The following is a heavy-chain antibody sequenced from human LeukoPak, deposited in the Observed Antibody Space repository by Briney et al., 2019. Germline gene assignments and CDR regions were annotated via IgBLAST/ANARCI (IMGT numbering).Heavy chain of an antibody. D-gene: IGHD3-22*01. CDR1: GGSISSGSYY. J-gene: IGHJ4*02. Sequence: SETLSLTCTVSGGSISSGSYYWRWIRQPAGKGLEWIGRIYTSGSTNYNPSLKSRVTISVDTSKNQFSLKLSSVTAADTAVYYCARASFFRYYDSSGYYPYYFDYWGQGTLVTVSS. V-gene: IGHV4-61*02. CDR2: IYTSGST. CDR3: ARASFFRYYDSSGYYPYYFDY.